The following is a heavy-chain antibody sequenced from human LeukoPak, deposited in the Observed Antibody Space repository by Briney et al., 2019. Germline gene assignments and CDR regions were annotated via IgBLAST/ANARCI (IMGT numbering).Heavy chain of an antibody. CDR1: GGSISSGGYY. J-gene: IGHJ4*02. Sequence: SETLSLTCTVFGGSISSGGYYWSWIRQHPGKGLEWIGYIYYSGSTYYNPSLKSRVTISVDTSKNQFSLKLSSVTAADTAVYYCARDIGPYGNPAGHDYWGQGTLVTVSS. V-gene: IGHV4-31*03. D-gene: IGHD3-16*01. CDR2: IYYSGST. CDR3: ARDIGPYGNPAGHDY.